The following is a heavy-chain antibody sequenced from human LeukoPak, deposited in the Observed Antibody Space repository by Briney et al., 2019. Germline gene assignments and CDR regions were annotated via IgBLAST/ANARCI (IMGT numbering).Heavy chain of an antibody. CDR1: GFTFSSYA. J-gene: IGHJ4*02. CDR3: AKDVKEFLIGRYSFDY. D-gene: IGHD2/OR15-2a*01. V-gene: IGHV3-23*01. Sequence: PGGSLRLSCAASGFTFSSYAMSWVRQAPGKGLEWVSAISGSGGSTYYADSVKGRFTISRDNSKNTLYLQMNSLRAEDTAVYYCAKDVKEFLIGRYSFDYWGQGTLVTVSS. CDR2: ISGSGGST.